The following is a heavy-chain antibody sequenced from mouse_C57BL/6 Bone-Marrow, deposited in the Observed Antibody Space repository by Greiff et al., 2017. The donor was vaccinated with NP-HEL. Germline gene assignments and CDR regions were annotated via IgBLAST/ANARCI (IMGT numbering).Heavy chain of an antibody. CDR2: IDPSDSYT. D-gene: IGHD6-1*01. CDR1: GYTFTSYW. Sequence: QVQLQQPGAELVKPGASVKLSCKASGYTFTSYWMQWVKQRPGQGLEWIGEIDPSDSYTNYNQKLKGKATLTVDTSSSTAYMQLSSLTSEDSAVLYCARGGAAVYFDYWGQGTTLTVSS. CDR3: ARGGAAVYFDY. V-gene: IGHV1-50*01. J-gene: IGHJ2*01.